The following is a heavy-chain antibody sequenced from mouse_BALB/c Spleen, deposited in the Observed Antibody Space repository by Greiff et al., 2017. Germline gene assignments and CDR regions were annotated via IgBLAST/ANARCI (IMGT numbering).Heavy chain of an antibody. V-gene: IGHV1-14*01. CDR3: ARSYYGSSYYAMDY. J-gene: IGHJ4*01. Sequence: VQLQQSGPELVKPGASVKMSCKASGYTFTSYVMHWVKQKPGQGLEWIGYINPYNDGTKYNEKFKGKATLTSDKSASTAYMEHSSLTSEDSAVYYCARSYYGSSYYAMDYWGQGTSVTVSS. CDR1: GYTFTSYV. D-gene: IGHD1-1*01. CDR2: INPYNDGT.